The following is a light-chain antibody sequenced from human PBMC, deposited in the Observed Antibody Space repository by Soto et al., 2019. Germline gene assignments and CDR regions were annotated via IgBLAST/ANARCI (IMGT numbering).Light chain of an antibody. V-gene: IGLV2-23*02. J-gene: IGLJ1*01. CDR2: EVN. CDR1: SCDIGSYNL. CDR3: CSYAGSSTPFV. Sequence: QSALTQPASVSGSPGQSITISCTGTSCDIGSYNLVSWYQHHPGKAPQLLIYEVNKRPSGVSDRFSGSKSGNTASLTISGLQSEDETDYYCCSYAGSSTPFVFGTGTKLTVL.